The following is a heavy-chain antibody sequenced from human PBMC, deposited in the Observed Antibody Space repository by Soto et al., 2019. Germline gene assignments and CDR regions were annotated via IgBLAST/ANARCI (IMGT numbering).Heavy chain of an antibody. J-gene: IGHJ4*02. Sequence: GQSLKISCKGSGYSFTTFWITWVRQMPGKGLEWMGTIDPRGSYANYSPSFRGHVTISAGKSLSTAYLQWSSLKASDTAIYFCARGHSYYYSSPASYPFDFWGQGTLVTVYS. CDR2: IDPRGSYA. CDR1: GYSFTTFW. V-gene: IGHV5-10-1*01. D-gene: IGHD2-21*02. CDR3: ARGHSYYYSSPASYPFDF.